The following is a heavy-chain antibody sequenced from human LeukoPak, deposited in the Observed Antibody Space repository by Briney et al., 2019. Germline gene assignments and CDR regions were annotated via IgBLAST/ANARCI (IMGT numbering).Heavy chain of an antibody. CDR1: GFTFSSYA. CDR3: ARDRRNMDV. J-gene: IGHJ6*03. CDR2: ISYDGSNK. Sequence: PGRSLRLSCAASGFTFSSYAMHWVRQAPGKGLEWVAVISYDGSNKYYADSVKGRFTISRDNSKNTLYLQMNSLRAEDTAVYYCARDRRNMDVRGKGTTVTVSS. V-gene: IGHV3-30*01.